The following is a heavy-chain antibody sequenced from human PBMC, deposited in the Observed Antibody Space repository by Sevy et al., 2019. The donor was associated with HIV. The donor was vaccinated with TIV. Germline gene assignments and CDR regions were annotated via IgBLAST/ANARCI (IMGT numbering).Heavy chain of an antibody. CDR3: AKDRLQLWFDY. J-gene: IGHJ4*02. Sequence: GGSLRLSCAASGFTFSSYGMHWVRQAPGKGLEWVAVISYDGSNKYYADSVKGRFTISRDNSKNTLYLQMNSLRAEDTAVYYCAKDRLQLWFDYWGQRTLVTVSS. V-gene: IGHV3-30*18. D-gene: IGHD5-18*01. CDR2: ISYDGSNK. CDR1: GFTFSSYG.